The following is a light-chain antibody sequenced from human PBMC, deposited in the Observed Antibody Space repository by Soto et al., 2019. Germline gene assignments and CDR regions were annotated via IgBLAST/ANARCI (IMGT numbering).Light chain of an antibody. CDR2: EVT. CDR1: RDDIGAYGY. CDR3: NSYTNSSAVV. V-gene: IGLV2-14*01. J-gene: IGLJ2*01. Sequence: SALTQAASVSGSPGQAIPISCAGTRDDIGAYGYVSWYQQHPGNAPKLLVYEVTNRPSGVSDRFSGSKSGNTASLTISGLQAEDEADYYCNSYTNSSAVVFGGGTKVTVL.